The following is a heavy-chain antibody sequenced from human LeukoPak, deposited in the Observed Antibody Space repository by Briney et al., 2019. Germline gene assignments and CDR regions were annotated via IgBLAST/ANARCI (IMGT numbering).Heavy chain of an antibody. V-gene: IGHV3-7*01. CDR1: GFTFSGYW. D-gene: IGHD6-13*01. CDR3: ARKQQLVPWYFDY. Sequence: GGSLRLSCAASGFTFSGYWMSWVRQAPGKGLEWVANIKQDGSEKYYVDSVKGRFTISRDNAKNSLYLQMNSLRAEDTAVYYCARKQQLVPWYFDYWGQGTLVTVSS. CDR2: IKQDGSEK. J-gene: IGHJ4*02.